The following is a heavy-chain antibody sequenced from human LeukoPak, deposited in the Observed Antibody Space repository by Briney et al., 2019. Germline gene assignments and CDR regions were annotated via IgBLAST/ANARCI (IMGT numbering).Heavy chain of an antibody. D-gene: IGHD4-23*01. Sequence: TGGSLRVSCAASGFTFSSYAMSWVRQAPGKGLEWVSAISAGGGVTYYADSVEGRFTISRDDSKNTQYLQMNSLRAEDTAVYYCAKDGIRWSHFDSWGQGTLVTVSS. J-gene: IGHJ4*02. CDR3: AKDGIRWSHFDS. CDR2: ISAGGGVT. CDR1: GFTFSSYA. V-gene: IGHV3-23*01.